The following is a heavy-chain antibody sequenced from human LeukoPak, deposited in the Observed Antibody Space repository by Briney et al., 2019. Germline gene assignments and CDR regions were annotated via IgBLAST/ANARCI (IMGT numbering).Heavy chain of an antibody. CDR2: IYPGDSDT. J-gene: IGHJ4*02. V-gene: IGHV5-51*01. CDR1: GYSFTSYW. D-gene: IGHD6-19*01. CDR3: ARYAVAVTIFDY. Sequence: GESLNISCKGSGYSFTSYWIGWVRPMPGKGLGWMGIIYPGDSDTRYSPSFQGQVTISADKSISTAYLQWSSLKASDTAMYYCARYAVAVTIFDYWGQGTLVTVSS.